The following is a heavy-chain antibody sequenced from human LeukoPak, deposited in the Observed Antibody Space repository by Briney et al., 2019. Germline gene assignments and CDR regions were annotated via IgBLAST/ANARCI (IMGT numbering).Heavy chain of an antibody. V-gene: IGHV1-8*01. J-gene: IGHJ4*02. CDR2: MNPNSGNT. D-gene: IGHD5-18*01. CDR1: GYTFTSYD. CDR3: ARVRGYSYGYVLGY. Sequence: ASVKVSCTASGYTFTSYDINWVRQATGQGLEWMGWMNPNSGNTGYAQKFQGRVAMTRNTSISTAYMELSSLRSEDTAVYYCARVRGYSYGYVLGYWGQGTLVTVSS.